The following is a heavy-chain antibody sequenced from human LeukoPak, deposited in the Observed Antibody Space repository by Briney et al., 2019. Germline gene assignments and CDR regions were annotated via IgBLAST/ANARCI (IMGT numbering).Heavy chain of an antibody. D-gene: IGHD6-19*01. J-gene: IGHJ4*02. V-gene: IGHV4-34*01. CDR1: GGSFSGYY. Sequence: SETLSLTCAVYGGSFSGYYWSWIRRPPGKGLEWIGEINHSGSTNYNPSPKSRVTISVDTSKNQFSLRLSSVTAADTAVYYCARGTLRLVRISSPGNLDYWGQGTLVTVSS. CDR2: INHSGST. CDR3: ARGTLRLVRISSPGNLDY.